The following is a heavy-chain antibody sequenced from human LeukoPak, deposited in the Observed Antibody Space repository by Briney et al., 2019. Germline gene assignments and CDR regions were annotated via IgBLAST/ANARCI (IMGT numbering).Heavy chain of an antibody. J-gene: IGHJ4*02. D-gene: IGHD4-17*01. CDR1: GFTFSSYW. CDR2: VKSGGSST. CDR3: AREDNGDYYVDY. V-gene: IGHV3-74*01. Sequence: QAGGSLRLSCAASGFTFSSYWMHWVRQAPGKGLVWVSRVKSGGSSTNYADSVKGRFTISRDNAKNTLYLQMNSLRAEDTAVYYCAREDNGDYYVDYWGQGTLVTVSS.